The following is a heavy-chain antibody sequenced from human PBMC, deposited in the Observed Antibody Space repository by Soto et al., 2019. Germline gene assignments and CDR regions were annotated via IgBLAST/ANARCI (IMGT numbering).Heavy chain of an antibody. V-gene: IGHV3-74*01. D-gene: IGHD2-8*01. CDR3: GSENGI. Sequence: EVQLVESGGGLVQPGGSLRLSCAASGFTFTDYWMHWVRQAPGKGLVWVSHINGDGSTISYADCVQGRFTISRDNAKNTLYVQMNGLRDEDTAVYFCGSENGIWGQGTMVTVSS. CDR1: GFTFTDYW. J-gene: IGHJ3*02. CDR2: INGDGSTI.